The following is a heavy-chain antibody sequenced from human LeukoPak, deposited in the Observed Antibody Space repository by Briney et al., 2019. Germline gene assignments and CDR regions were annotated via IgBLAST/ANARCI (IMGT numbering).Heavy chain of an antibody. Sequence: PGGSLRLSCAASGFTFSSYAMSWVRQAPGKGLEWVSAISGSGGGTYYADSVKRRFTISRDNSKNTLYLQMNSLRAEDTAVYYCAKVEVVPAAPFDYWGQGTLVTVSS. CDR2: ISGSGGGT. V-gene: IGHV3-23*01. CDR1: GFTFSSYA. CDR3: AKVEVVPAAPFDY. D-gene: IGHD2-2*01. J-gene: IGHJ4*02.